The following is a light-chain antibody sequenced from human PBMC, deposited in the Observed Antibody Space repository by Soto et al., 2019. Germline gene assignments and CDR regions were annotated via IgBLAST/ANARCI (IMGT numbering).Light chain of an antibody. Sequence: EIVLTQSPGTLSLSPGERATLSCKTSQSISNSYLAWSQQKPGQAPRLLISATSSRATGVPDRFSGSGSGTDFTPSISRLEPEDSAVYYCHQYVSSPPAWAFGQGTKVEIK. CDR3: HQYVSSPPAWA. CDR2: ATS. CDR1: QSISNSY. J-gene: IGKJ1*01. V-gene: IGKV3-20*01.